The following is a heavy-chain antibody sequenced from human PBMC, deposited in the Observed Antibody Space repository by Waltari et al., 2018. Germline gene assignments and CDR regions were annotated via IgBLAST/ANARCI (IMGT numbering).Heavy chain of an antibody. CDR3: ASTSRVGAYYYYYMDV. CDR2: IDHSGST. Sequence: QVQLQESGPGLVKPSETLSLTCTVSGYSISSGYYWGWIRQPPGKGLEWIGSIDHSGSTYSNPSLKSRVTIAVDTSKNQFSLKLSSVTAADTAVYYCASTSRVGAYYYYYMDVWGKGTTVTVSS. J-gene: IGHJ6*03. V-gene: IGHV4-38-2*02. CDR1: GYSISSGYY. D-gene: IGHD1-26*01.